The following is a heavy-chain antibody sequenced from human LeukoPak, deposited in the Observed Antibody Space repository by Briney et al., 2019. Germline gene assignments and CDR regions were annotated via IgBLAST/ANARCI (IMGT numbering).Heavy chain of an antibody. V-gene: IGHV1-2*02. CDR1: GYTFTSYY. J-gene: IGHJ4*02. CDR2: SDPKSGAT. Sequence: ASVTVSCKTSGYTFTSYYIHWLRQAPGQRVEWMGWSDPKSGATKYEHFQGRVTMTRDTSISTAYMELSRLTSDDTAVYYCARGNFYDTKGYSPELRYWGQGTLVTVSS. D-gene: IGHD3-3*01. CDR3: ARGNFYDTKGYSPELRY.